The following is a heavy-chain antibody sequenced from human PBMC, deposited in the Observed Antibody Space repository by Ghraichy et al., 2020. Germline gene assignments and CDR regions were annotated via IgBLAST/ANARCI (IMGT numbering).Heavy chain of an antibody. CDR2: ISGSGGST. D-gene: IGHD5-18*01. CDR3: ADPLNSYGY. J-gene: IGHJ4*02. V-gene: IGHV3-23*01. CDR1: GFTFSSYA. Sequence: GESLNISCAASGFTFSSYAMSWVRQAPGKGLEWVSAISGSGGSTYYVDSVKGRFTISRDNSKNTLYLQMNSLRAEDTAVYYCADPLNSYGYWGQGTLVTVSS.